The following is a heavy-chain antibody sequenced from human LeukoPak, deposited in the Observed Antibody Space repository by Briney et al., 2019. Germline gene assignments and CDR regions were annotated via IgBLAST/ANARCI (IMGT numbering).Heavy chain of an antibody. CDR3: ARDSTTGSSGWYGYYQH. V-gene: IGHV3-23*01. CDR1: GYSISSGYY. Sequence: ETLSLTCTVSGYSISSGYYWGWIRQPPGKGLEWVSAISGSGGSTYYADSVKGRFTISRDNAKNSLYLQMNSLRAEDTAVYYCARDSTTGSSGWYGYYQHWGQGTLVTVSS. D-gene: IGHD6-19*01. CDR2: ISGSGGST. J-gene: IGHJ1*01.